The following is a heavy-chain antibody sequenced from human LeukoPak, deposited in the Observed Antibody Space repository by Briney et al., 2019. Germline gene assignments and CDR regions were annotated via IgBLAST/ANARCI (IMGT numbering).Heavy chain of an antibody. CDR2: IRSKAYGGTA. D-gene: IGHD6-19*01. CDR3: ARDLRAVAHDFDC. V-gene: IGHV3-49*03. Sequence: GGSLRLSCTASGFTFGDHGLNWFRQAPGKGLEWVGFIRSKAYGGTAEYAASVKGRFAISRDDSESIAYVEMNSLKSEDTAVYYCARDLRAVAHDFDCWGQGTLVTVSS. J-gene: IGHJ4*02. CDR1: GFTFGDHG.